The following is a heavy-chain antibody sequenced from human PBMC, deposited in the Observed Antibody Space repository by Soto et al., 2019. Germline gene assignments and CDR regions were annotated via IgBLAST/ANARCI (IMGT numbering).Heavy chain of an antibody. CDR2: IWYDGSNK. Sequence: QVQLVESGGGVVQPGRSLRLSCAASGFPFSSYGMHWVRQAPGKGLEWVAVIWYDGSNKYYADSVKGRFTISRDNSKNPLYLQMNSLRAEDTAVYYCARASKYDSSGYYFLDYWGQGTLVTVSS. CDR1: GFPFSSYG. J-gene: IGHJ4*02. CDR3: ARASKYDSSGYYFLDY. D-gene: IGHD3-22*01. V-gene: IGHV3-33*01.